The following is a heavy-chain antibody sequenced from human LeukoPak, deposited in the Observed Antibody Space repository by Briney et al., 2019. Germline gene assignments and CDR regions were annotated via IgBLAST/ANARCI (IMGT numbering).Heavy chain of an antibody. CDR3: ASLSMTTDRFDP. D-gene: IGHD4-17*01. J-gene: IGHJ5*02. Sequence: SETLSLTCTVSGGSISSYYWSWIRQPAGKGLEWIGRIYTSGSTNYNPSLKSRVTMSVDTSKNQFSLKLSSVTAADTAVYYCASLSMTTDRFDPWGQGTLVTVSS. V-gene: IGHV4-4*07. CDR2: IYTSGST. CDR1: GGSISSYY.